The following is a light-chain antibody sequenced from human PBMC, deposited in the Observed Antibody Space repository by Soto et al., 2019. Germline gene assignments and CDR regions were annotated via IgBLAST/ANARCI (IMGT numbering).Light chain of an antibody. CDR3: AAWDDSLNGYV. Sequence: QSVLTQPPAAGGTPGQRVSISCSGSSSNIGSNTVNWYQQLPGTAPKLLIYSNNQRPSGVPDRFSGSKSGTSASLAISGLQSEDEADYYCAAWDDSLNGYVFGTGTKVTVL. CDR1: SSNIGSNT. J-gene: IGLJ1*01. V-gene: IGLV1-44*01. CDR2: SNN.